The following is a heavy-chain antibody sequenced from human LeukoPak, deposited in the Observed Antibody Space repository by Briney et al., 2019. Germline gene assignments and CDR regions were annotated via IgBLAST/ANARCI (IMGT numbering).Heavy chain of an antibody. V-gene: IGHV3-7*01. CDR1: GFTFSSYW. Sequence: PGGSLRLSCAASGFTFSSYWLSWVRQAPGKGLEWVANIKRDGSEKYYVDSVKGRFTISRDNAKNSLYLQMNSLRAEDTAVYYCARGGDYGDYDFFDYWGQGTLVTVSS. J-gene: IGHJ4*02. D-gene: IGHD4-17*01. CDR2: IKRDGSEK. CDR3: ARGGDYGDYDFFDY.